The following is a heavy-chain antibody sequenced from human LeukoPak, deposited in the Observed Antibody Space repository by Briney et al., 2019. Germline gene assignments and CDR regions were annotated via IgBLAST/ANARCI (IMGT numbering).Heavy chain of an antibody. Sequence: SETLSLTCTVSGGSISSSSYYWGWIRQPPGKGLEWIGSIYYSGSTYYNPSLKSRVTISVDTSKNQFSLKLSSVTAADTAVYYCARATLPGLGGFSSSSYYYYYYMDVWGKGTTVTVSS. CDR3: ARATLPGLGGFSSSSYYYYYYMDV. D-gene: IGHD6-6*01. CDR2: IYYSGST. J-gene: IGHJ6*03. V-gene: IGHV4-39*07. CDR1: GGSISSSSYY.